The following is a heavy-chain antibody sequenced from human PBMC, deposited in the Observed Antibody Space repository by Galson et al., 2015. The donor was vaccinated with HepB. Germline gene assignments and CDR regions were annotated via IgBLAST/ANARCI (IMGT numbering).Heavy chain of an antibody. J-gene: IGHJ4*02. D-gene: IGHD3-22*01. CDR2: ISGSGGST. Sequence: SLRLSCAASGFTFSSYAMSWVRQAPGKGLEWVSAISGSGGSTYYADSVKGRFTISRDNSKNTLYLQMNSLRAEDTAVYYCAKGTMIVVVIGVDYWGQGTLVTVSS. CDR3: AKGTMIVVVIGVDY. V-gene: IGHV3-23*01. CDR1: GFTFSSYA.